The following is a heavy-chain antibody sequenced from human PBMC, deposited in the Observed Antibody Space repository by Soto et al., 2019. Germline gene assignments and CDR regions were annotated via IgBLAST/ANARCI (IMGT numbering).Heavy chain of an antibody. CDR2: IDSYGSST. V-gene: IGHV3-74*01. D-gene: IGHD2-2*01. Sequence: GGSLRLSCAASGFTFTRHWMHWVRQAPGKGLVWVSRIDSYGSSTHYADSVKGRFTISRDNAKNTVYLQMNSLRAEDTAVYYCACPVVPGAMGGHYFYGLDVWGQGTTVTVSS. CDR1: GFTFTRHW. J-gene: IGHJ6*02. CDR3: ACPVVPGAMGGHYFYGLDV.